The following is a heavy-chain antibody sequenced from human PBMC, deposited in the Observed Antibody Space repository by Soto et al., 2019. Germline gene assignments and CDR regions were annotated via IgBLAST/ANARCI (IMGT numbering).Heavy chain of an antibody. Sequence: ASETLSLTCAVYGGSISSYYWGWIRQPPGKGLEWIGYIHYSGSTNSNPSLKSRVTISVDTSKNQFSLKLSSVTAADKAVYYCARLEWVYSRGWYGAFAIWGQGTMVTV. J-gene: IGHJ3*02. CDR1: GGSISSYY. CDR3: ARLEWVYSRGWYGAFAI. CDR2: IHYSGST. V-gene: IGHV4-59*08. D-gene: IGHD6-19*01.